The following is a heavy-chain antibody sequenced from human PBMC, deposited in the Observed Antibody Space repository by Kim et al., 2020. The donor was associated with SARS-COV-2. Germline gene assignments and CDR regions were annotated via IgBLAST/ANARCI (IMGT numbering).Heavy chain of an antibody. CDR2: IYYSGST. J-gene: IGHJ4*02. CDR1: GGSISSSSYY. V-gene: IGHV4-39*01. CDR3: ARLGGLQSCH. D-gene: IGHD1-26*01. Sequence: SETLSLTCTVSGGSISSSSYYWGWIRQPPGKGLEWIGGIYYSGSTYYNPSLKSRVTISVDTSKNQFSLKLSSVTAADTAVYYCARLGGLQSCHWGQGTLVTVSS.